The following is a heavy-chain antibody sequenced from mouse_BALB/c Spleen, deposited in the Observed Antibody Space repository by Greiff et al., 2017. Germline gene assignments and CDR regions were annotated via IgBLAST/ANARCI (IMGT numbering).Heavy chain of an antibody. Sequence: EVQGVESGAELVKPGASVKLSCTASGFNIKDTYMHWVKQRPEQGLEWIGRIDPANGNTKYDPKFQGKATITADTSSNTAYLQLSSLTSEDTAVYYCASPAYYGNYDYYAMDYWGQGTSVTVSS. D-gene: IGHD2-10*01. J-gene: IGHJ4*01. CDR2: IDPANGNT. V-gene: IGHV14-3*02. CDR1: GFNIKDTY. CDR3: ASPAYYGNYDYYAMDY.